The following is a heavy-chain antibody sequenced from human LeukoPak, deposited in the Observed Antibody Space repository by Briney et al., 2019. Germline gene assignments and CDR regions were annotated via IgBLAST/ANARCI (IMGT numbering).Heavy chain of an antibody. Sequence: PGGSLRLSCAASGFTFSSYSMNWVRQAPGKGLEWVSSISSSSSYIYYADSVKGRFTISRDNSKNTLYLQMNSLRAEDTAVYYCAKDLAVPAARGYYYYGMDVWGQGTTVTVSS. V-gene: IGHV3-21*01. J-gene: IGHJ6*02. CDR3: AKDLAVPAARGYYYYGMDV. D-gene: IGHD2-2*01. CDR2: ISSSSSYI. CDR1: GFTFSSYS.